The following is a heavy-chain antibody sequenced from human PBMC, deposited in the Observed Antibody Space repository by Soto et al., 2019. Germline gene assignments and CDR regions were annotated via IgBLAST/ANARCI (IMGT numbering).Heavy chain of an antibody. CDR2: ISDSGST. Sequence: QVQLQESGPGLVKPSQTLTLTCTVSGGSISSGGYYWSWIRQHPGKGLEWIGHISDSGSTYYNPSLKSRVTISVDTSKNHFSLKLSAVTAADTAVYYCARTTFYDIFTAYYSLFDYWGQGTLVTVYS. CDR1: GGSISSGGYY. CDR3: ARTTFYDIFTAYYSLFDY. D-gene: IGHD3-9*01. V-gene: IGHV4-31*03. J-gene: IGHJ4*02.